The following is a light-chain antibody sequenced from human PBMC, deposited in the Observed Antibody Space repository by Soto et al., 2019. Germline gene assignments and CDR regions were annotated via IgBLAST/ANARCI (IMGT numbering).Light chain of an antibody. CDR3: SSYTSSSTLV. Sequence: QSALTQPASGSGSPGQPITISCTGTSSDVGGYNYVSWYQQHPGKAPKLMIYDVSNRPSGVSNRFSGSKSGNTASLTISGLQAEDEADYYCSSYTSSSTLVFGGGTKLTVL. CDR2: DVS. CDR1: SSDVGGYNY. J-gene: IGLJ2*01. V-gene: IGLV2-14*01.